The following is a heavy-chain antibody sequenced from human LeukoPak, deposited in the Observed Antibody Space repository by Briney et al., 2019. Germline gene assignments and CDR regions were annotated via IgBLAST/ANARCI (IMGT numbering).Heavy chain of an antibody. J-gene: IGHJ4*02. CDR2: IKQDGIEK. D-gene: IGHD5-24*01. Sequence: GGSLRLSCAASGFTLSNHWMIWVRQAPGKGLECVANIKQDGIEKYYLDSVKGRLTISRDNAKNSVYLQMNSLRVEDTAVYYCGGGWAVDFWGQGTLVTVSS. CDR1: GFTLSNHW. CDR3: GGGWAVDF. V-gene: IGHV3-7*01.